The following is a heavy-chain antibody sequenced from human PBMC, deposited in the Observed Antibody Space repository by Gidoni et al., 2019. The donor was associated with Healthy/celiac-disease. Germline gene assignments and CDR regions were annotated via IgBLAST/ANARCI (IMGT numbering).Heavy chain of an antibody. Sequence: EVQLVESGGGLVQPGGSLSLSCAASGFTFSSHSMNWVRQAPGKGLEWVSYISSSSSTIYYADSVKGRFTISRDNAKNSLYLQMNSLRAEDTAVYYCARDEKSDYYFIQSYYYYYYGMDVWGQGTTVTVSS. CDR3: ARDEKSDYYFIQSYYYYYYGMDV. D-gene: IGHD2-21*02. CDR2: ISSSSSTI. V-gene: IGHV3-48*01. J-gene: IGHJ6*02. CDR1: GFTFSSHS.